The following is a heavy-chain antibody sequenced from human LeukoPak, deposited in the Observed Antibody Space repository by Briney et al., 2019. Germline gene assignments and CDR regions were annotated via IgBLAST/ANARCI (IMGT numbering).Heavy chain of an antibody. D-gene: IGHD3-10*01. CDR1: GGSFSGYY. J-gene: IGHJ4*02. Sequence: PSETLSLTCAVYGGSFSGYYWSWIRQPPGKGLEWIGEINHSGSTNYNPSLKSRVTISVDTSKNQFSLKLSSVTAADTAVYYGARGWFGEPNPLIFDYWGQGPLVTVSS. CDR3: ARGWFGEPNPLIFDY. V-gene: IGHV4-34*01. CDR2: INHSGST.